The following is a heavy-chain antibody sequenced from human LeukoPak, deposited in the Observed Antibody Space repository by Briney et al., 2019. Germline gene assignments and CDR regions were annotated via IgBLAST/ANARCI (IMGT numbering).Heavy chain of an antibody. J-gene: IGHJ6*03. Sequence: ASVKVSCKASGYTFTSYDINGVRQATGQGLEWMGWMNPNSGNTGYAQKFQGRVTMTRNTSISTAYMELSSMRSEDTAVYYCARAPHYYYMDVWGKGTTVTVSS. CDR2: MNPNSGNT. V-gene: IGHV1-8*01. CDR1: GYTFTSYD. CDR3: ARAPHYYYMDV.